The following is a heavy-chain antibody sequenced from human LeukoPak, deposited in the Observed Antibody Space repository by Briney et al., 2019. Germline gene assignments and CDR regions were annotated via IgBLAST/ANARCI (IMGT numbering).Heavy chain of an antibody. V-gene: IGHV3-23*01. CDR2: ISGSGGST. CDR3: AKGTVDWYEVGVDY. Sequence: PGGSLRLSCAASGFTFSSYAMSWVRQAPGKGLEWVSAISGSGGSTYYADSVKGRFTISGDNSKNTLYLQMNSLRAEDTAVYYCAKGTVDWYEVGVDYWGQGTLVTVSS. J-gene: IGHJ4*02. D-gene: IGHD1-1*01. CDR1: GFTFSSYA.